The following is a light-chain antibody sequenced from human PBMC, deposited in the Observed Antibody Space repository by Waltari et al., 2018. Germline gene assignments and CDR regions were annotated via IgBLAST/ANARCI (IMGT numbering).Light chain of an antibody. CDR2: EGT. J-gene: IGLJ2*01. CDR3: SSYARSDNAVL. V-gene: IGLV2-23*01. CDR1: TSDVGGYNL. Sequence: QSALTQPASVSGSPGQSITISCTGSTSDVGGYNLVSWYRQFPNKAPQLIIYEGTRRPSGVSRRFSASTSGNTAALTISGRQAEDEALYFCSSYARSDNAVLFGGGTQLSVL.